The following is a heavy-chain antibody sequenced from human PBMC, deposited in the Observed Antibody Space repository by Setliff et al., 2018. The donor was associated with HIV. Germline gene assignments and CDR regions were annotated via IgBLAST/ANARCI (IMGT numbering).Heavy chain of an antibody. CDR1: GDSISSGNYY. V-gene: IGHV4-61*02. CDR2: IYTSGST. CDR3: ARELGLGTYYYDSTGYPKANAFDI. D-gene: IGHD3-22*01. J-gene: IGHJ3*02. Sequence: KPSETLSLTCTVSGDSISSGNYYWSWIRQPAGKGLEWIGRIYTSGSTKYNPSLKSPVTISVDTSRNQFSLKLSSVTAADTAVYYCARELGLGTYYYDSTGYPKANAFDIWGQGTMVTVSS.